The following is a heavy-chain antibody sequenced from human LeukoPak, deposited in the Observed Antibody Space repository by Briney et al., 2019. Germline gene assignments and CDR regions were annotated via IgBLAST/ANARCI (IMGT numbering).Heavy chain of an antibody. J-gene: IGHJ3*02. CDR1: GYTFTSYY. D-gene: IGHD4-23*01. Sequence: GASVKVSCKASGYTFTSYYMHWVRQAPGQGLEWMGIINPSGGSTSYAQKFQGRVTMTRDTSTSTVYMELSSLRSEDTATYYCARATTVVTTVVHDGFDIWGQGTLVTVSS. CDR2: INPSGGST. CDR3: ARATTVVTTVVHDGFDI. V-gene: IGHV1-46*01.